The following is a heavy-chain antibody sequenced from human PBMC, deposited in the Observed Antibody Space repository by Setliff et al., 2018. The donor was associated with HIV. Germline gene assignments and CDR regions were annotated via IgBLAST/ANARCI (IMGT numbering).Heavy chain of an antibody. Sequence: TLSLTCTVSGGSISTGGYYWSWIRQQPGKGLEWIGYSDYNGRTYYNPSLKSRVTISVDTSKNQFSLELSSVTAADTAVYYCARRERSGFYYWYFDLWGRGTLVTVSS. J-gene: IGHJ2*01. D-gene: IGHD3-3*01. V-gene: IGHV4-31*03. CDR3: ARRERSGFYYWYFDL. CDR1: GGSISTGGYY. CDR2: SDYNGRT.